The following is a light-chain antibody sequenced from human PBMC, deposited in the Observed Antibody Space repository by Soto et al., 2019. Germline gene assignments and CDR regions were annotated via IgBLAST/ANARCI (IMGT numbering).Light chain of an antibody. J-gene: IGKJ4*01. Sequence: DIQMTQSPSTLSASVGDRVTITCRASQSISSWLAWYQQKPGKAPKLLIYDASSLESGVPSRFSGSGSGTEFTLTISSLQPDDFATYYFQQYNSYSVTFGGGTKVEIK. CDR3: QQYNSYSVT. V-gene: IGKV1-5*01. CDR1: QSISSW. CDR2: DAS.